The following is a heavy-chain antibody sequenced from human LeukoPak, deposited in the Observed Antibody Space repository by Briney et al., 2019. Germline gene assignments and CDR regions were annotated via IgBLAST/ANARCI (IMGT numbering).Heavy chain of an antibody. CDR2: ISSNGGST. J-gene: IGHJ2*01. Sequence: GGSLRLSCSASGFTFSSYAMHWVRQAPGKGLEYVSAISSNGGSTYYADSVKGRFTISRDNSKNTLYLQMSGLRAEDTAVYYCVKEGGVVAAPGYFDLWGRGTLVTVSS. CDR3: VKEGGVVAAPGYFDL. D-gene: IGHD2-15*01. V-gene: IGHV3-64D*06. CDR1: GFTFSSYA.